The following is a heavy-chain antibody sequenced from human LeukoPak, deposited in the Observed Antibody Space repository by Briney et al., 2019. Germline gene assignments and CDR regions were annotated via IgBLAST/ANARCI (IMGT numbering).Heavy chain of an antibody. D-gene: IGHD3-10*01. Sequence: PSETLSLTCTVSGGSISSSSYYWGWIRQPPGKGLEWIGSIYHSGSTYYNPSLKSRVTISVDTSKNQFSLKLSSVTAADTAVYYCASTPVRGVIIKSRYFDYWGQGTLVTVSS. V-gene: IGHV4-39*07. CDR3: ASTPVRGVIIKSRYFDY. J-gene: IGHJ4*02. CDR2: IYHSGST. CDR1: GGSISSSSYY.